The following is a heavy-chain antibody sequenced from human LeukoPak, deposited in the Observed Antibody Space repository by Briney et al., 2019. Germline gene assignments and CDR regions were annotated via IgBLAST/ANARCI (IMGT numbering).Heavy chain of an antibody. Sequence: SGTLSLTCTVSGGSISSSSYYWGWIRQPPGKGLEWIGSIYYSGSTYYNPSLKSRVTISVDTSKNQFSLKLSSVTAADTAVYYCARYTAMVPFDYWGQGTLVTVSS. J-gene: IGHJ4*02. CDR1: GGSISSSSYY. D-gene: IGHD5-18*01. CDR3: ARYTAMVPFDY. CDR2: IYYSGST. V-gene: IGHV4-39*01.